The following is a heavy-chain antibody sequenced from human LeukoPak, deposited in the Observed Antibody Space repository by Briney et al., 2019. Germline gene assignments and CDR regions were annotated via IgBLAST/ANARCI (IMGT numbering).Heavy chain of an antibody. CDR3: ARLRWPRGGRSSFDY. Sequence: GQSLKISCRGSGYTFTSYWIGWVRPMPGKGLEWMGFIYPGDSDTKYSPSFQGQVTISADKSISTAHLQWSSLKASDTAMYYCARLRWPRGGRSSFDYWGQGALVTVSS. D-gene: IGHD3-10*01. CDR2: IYPGDSDT. J-gene: IGHJ4*02. V-gene: IGHV5-51*01. CDR1: GYTFTSYW.